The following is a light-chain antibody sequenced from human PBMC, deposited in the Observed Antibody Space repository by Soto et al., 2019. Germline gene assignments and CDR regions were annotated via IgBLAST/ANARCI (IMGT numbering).Light chain of an antibody. V-gene: IGLV2-14*01. CDR3: SSYAGSNNVV. CDR2: AAS. J-gene: IGLJ2*01. Sequence: QSVLTQPASVSGSPGQSITISCTGTTSDVADFNYVSWYQHHPGNAPKLIIYAASNRPPGVSNRFSGSKSGNTASLTISGLQAEDEGEYYCSSYAGSNNVVFGGGTKLTVL. CDR1: TSDVADFNY.